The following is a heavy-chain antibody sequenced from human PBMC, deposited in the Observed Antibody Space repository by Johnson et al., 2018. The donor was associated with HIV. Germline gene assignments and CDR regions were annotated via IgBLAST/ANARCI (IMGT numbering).Heavy chain of an antibody. CDR1: GFTFRNHW. J-gene: IGHJ3*02. CDR3: AKKGNVGSWDLDAFDI. Sequence: VQLVESGGGLVQPGGSLRLSCAASGFTFRNHWMSWVRQAPWKGLEWVANINQDGSEKYYVGSLEGRFTISRDNAKTSLYLQMNSLRAEDTAVYYCAKKGNVGSWDLDAFDIWGQGTMVTVSS. V-gene: IGHV3-7*05. CDR2: INQDGSEK. D-gene: IGHD1-26*01.